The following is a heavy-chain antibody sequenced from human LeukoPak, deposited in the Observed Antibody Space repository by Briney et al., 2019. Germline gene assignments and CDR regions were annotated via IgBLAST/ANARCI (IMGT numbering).Heavy chain of an antibody. Sequence: GGSLRLSCAASGFTVSSNYMSRVRQAPGKGLEWVSVLYSGSNTYYADSVKGRFTVSRDNSKNTLYLQMNSLRAEDTAVYYCATSGAVRSADAFDIWGQGTMVTVSS. D-gene: IGHD1-26*01. CDR3: ATSGAVRSADAFDI. V-gene: IGHV3-53*01. CDR2: LYSGSNT. J-gene: IGHJ3*02. CDR1: GFTVSSNY.